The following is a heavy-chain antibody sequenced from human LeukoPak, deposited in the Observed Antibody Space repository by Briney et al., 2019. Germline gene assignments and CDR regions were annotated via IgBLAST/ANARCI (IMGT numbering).Heavy chain of an antibody. J-gene: IGHJ6*02. CDR1: GFTFNRYA. Sequence: GGSLRLSCAASGFTFNRYAMSWVRQAPGKGLEWVSSISNTGGSTYDADSVKGRFTISRDNSKNTLYLQMNSLRAEDTAVYYCAKAPGYYYYYGMDVWGHGTTVTVSS. CDR2: ISNTGGST. V-gene: IGHV3-23*01. CDR3: AKAPGYYYYYGMDV.